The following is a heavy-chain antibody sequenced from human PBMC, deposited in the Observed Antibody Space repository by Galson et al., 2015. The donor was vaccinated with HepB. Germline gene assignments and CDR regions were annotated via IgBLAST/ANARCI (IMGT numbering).Heavy chain of an antibody. D-gene: IGHD6-13*01. CDR2: ISWNSGSI. V-gene: IGHV3-9*01. Sequence: SLRLSCAASGFTFDDYAMHWVRQAPGKGLEWVSGISWNSGSIGYADSVKGRFTISRDNAKNSLYLQMNSLRAEDTALYYCAKDNVDSSWYYFDYWGQGTLVTVSS. CDR1: GFTFDDYA. CDR3: AKDNVDSSWYYFDY. J-gene: IGHJ4*02.